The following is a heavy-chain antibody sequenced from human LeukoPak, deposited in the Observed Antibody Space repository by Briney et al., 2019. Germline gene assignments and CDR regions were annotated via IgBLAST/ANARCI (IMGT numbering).Heavy chain of an antibody. J-gene: IGHJ4*02. D-gene: IGHD6-13*01. V-gene: IGHV4-39*01. CDR2: IYYSGST. CDR3: ARHDRIIASPLV. CDR1: GGSISSSSHN. Sequence: SETQSLTCIVSGGSISSSSHNWGWIRQPPGKGLEWIGSIYYSGSTYYNPSLKSRLTISVDTSKNQFSLKLSSVTAADTAVYYCARHDRIIASPLVWGQGTLVTVSS.